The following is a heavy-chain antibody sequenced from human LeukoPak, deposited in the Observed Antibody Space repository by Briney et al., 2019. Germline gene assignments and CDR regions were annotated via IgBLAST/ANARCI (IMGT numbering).Heavy chain of an antibody. CDR3: VRGTEA. J-gene: IGHJ5*02. CDR1: GFTFSNYW. Sequence: GGSLRLSCAASGFTFSNYWMHWVRQAPGKGLVWVSRITSDGSSTNYADSVKGRFTISRDDAKNTLYLQMNSLRAEDTAVYYCVRGTEAWGQGTLVTVSS. V-gene: IGHV3-74*01. CDR2: ITSDGSST.